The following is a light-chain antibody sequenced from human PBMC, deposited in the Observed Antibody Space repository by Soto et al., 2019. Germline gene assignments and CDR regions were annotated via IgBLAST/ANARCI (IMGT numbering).Light chain of an antibody. CDR3: SSYPISSPVDV. J-gene: IGLJ1*01. CDR1: SSDVGGYNY. V-gene: IGLV2-14*01. CDR2: DVT. Sequence: QSALTQPASVSGSPGQSITISCTGTSSDVGGYNYVSWYQQHPGKAPKLMIYDVTNRPSGGSNRFSGSKSGNTASLTISGLQPEDDAAYYCSSYPISSPVDVFGTGTKLSVL.